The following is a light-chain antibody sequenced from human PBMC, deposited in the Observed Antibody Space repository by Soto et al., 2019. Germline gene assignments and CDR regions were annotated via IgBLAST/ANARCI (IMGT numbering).Light chain of an antibody. CDR1: NSDVGGYDY. CDR3: SSYTTTSTYV. J-gene: IGLJ1*01. CDR2: EVT. V-gene: IGLV2-14*01. Sequence: QSALTQPASVSGSPGQPITISCTGTNSDVGGYDYVSWYQQHPDKAPKFMIYEVTNRPSGVSHRFSGSKSGNTASLTISGLQAEDEADYYCSSYTTTSTYVFGTGTKVTVL.